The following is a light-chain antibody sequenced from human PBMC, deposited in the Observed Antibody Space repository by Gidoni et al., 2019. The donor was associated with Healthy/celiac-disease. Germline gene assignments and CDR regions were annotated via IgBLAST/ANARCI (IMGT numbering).Light chain of an antibody. Sequence: EIVMTQSPATLSVSPGERATLSCRASQSVSGNLAWYQQKPGQAPRLLIYGASSGSGTEFTLTISSLQSEDFAVYYCQQYNNWPQTFGQGTKVEIK. CDR1: QSVSGN. CDR2: GAS. CDR3: QQYNNWPQT. J-gene: IGKJ1*01. V-gene: IGKV3-15*01.